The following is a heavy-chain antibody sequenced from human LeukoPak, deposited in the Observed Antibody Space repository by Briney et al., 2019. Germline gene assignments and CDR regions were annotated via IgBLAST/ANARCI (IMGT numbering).Heavy chain of an antibody. D-gene: IGHD3-10*01. V-gene: IGHV3-23*01. CDR3: AKNYGSGSYYSTRPSYYYYYMDV. J-gene: IGHJ6*03. CDR2: ISGSGGST. CDR1: GFTFSSYA. Sequence: GGSLRLSCAASGFTFSSYAMSWVRQAPGKGLEWVSAISGSGGSTYYADSVKGRFTISRDNSKNTLYLQMNSLRAEDAAVYYCAKNYGSGSYYSTRPSYYYYYMDVWGKGTTVTVSS.